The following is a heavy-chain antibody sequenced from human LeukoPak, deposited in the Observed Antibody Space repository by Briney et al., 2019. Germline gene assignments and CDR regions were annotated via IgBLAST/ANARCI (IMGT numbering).Heavy chain of an antibody. D-gene: IGHD6-13*01. CDR2: IYTSGST. V-gene: IGHV4-4*07. CDR1: GGSISSYY. J-gene: IGHJ4*02. Sequence: PSETLSLTCAVSGGSISSYYWSWIRQPAGKGLEWVGRIYTSGSTNYNPSLKSRVTMSVDTSKNQFSLKLSSVTAADTAVYYCARAGNRAAAGTFGYWGQGTLVTVSS. CDR3: ARAGNRAAAGTFGY.